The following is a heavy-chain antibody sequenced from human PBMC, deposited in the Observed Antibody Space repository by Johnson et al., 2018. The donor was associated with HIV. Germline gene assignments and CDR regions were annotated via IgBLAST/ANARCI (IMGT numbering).Heavy chain of an antibody. CDR3: ARALRVVVVAATFDAFDI. Sequence: QVQLVESGGGLVKPGGSLRLSCAASGFTFSDYYMHWIRQAPGKGLEWVAVISYDGSNKYYADSVKGRFTISRDNSKNTLYLQMNSLRAEDTALYYCARALRVVVVAATFDAFDIWGQGTMVTVSS. D-gene: IGHD2-15*01. J-gene: IGHJ3*02. CDR1: GFTFSDYY. CDR2: ISYDGSNK. V-gene: IGHV3-30*03.